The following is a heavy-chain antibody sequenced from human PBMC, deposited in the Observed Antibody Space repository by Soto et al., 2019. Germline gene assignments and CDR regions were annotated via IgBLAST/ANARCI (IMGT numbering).Heavy chain of an antibody. V-gene: IGHV3-15*01. CDR1: GFTFSNAW. CDR3: TTLGYCSGGSCHIDY. D-gene: IGHD2-15*01. Sequence: PGGSLRLSCAASGFTFSNAWMSWVRQAPGKGLEWVGRIKSKTDGGTTDYAAPVKGRFTISRDDSKNTLYLQMNSLKTEDTAVYYCTTLGYCSGGSCHIDYWGQGTLVTVSS. J-gene: IGHJ4*02. CDR2: IKSKTDGGTT.